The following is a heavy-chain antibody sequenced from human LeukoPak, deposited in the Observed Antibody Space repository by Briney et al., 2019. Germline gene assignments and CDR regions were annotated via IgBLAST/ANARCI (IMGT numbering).Heavy chain of an antibody. Sequence: SETLSLTCTVSGGSISSYYWSWIWQPPGKGLEWIGYIYYSGSTNYNPSLKSRVTISVDTFKNQFSLKLSSVTAADTAVYYCARDVGPLGPWGYYYGMDVWGQGTTVTVSS. J-gene: IGHJ6*02. V-gene: IGHV4-59*01. D-gene: IGHD1-26*01. CDR1: GGSISSYY. CDR2: IYYSGST. CDR3: ARDVGPLGPWGYYYGMDV.